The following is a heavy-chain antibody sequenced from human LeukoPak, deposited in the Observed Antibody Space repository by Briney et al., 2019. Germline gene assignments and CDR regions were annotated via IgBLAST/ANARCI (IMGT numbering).Heavy chain of an antibody. CDR2: MNPNSGNT. D-gene: IGHD3-10*01. V-gene: IGHV1-8*01. J-gene: IGHJ4*02. CDR3: ARVLWFGELSSYY. Sequence: GASVKVSCKASGYTFTSYDINWVRQATGQGLEWMGWMNPNSGNTGYAQKFQGRVTMTRNTSISTNYMELSSLRSEDTAVYYCARVLWFGELSSYYWGQGTLVTVSS. CDR1: GYTFTSYD.